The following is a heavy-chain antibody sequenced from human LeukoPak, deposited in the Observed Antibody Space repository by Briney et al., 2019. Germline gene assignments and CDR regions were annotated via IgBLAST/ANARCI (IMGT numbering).Heavy chain of an antibody. Sequence: KPSETLSLTCTVSGGSISSDHWNWIRQPPGKGLEWIGCIYYSGSTYYNPPLKSRVTISVDMSKSQFSLRLTSVTAADTAVYYCARKNDFDIWGQGTLVTVSS. CDR1: GGSISSDH. V-gene: IGHV4-59*01. J-gene: IGHJ3*02. D-gene: IGHD2/OR15-2a*01. CDR2: IYYSGST. CDR3: ARKNDFDI.